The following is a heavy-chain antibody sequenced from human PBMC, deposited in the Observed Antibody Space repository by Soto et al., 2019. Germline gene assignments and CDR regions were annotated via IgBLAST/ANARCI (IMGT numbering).Heavy chain of an antibody. CDR2: INSDGSST. CDR1: GFTFSSYW. CDR3: ARQAVGTSTAAGY. D-gene: IGHD1-26*01. Sequence: EVQLVESGGGLVQPGGSLRLSCAASGFTFSSYWMHWVRQAPGKGLVWVSRINSDGSSTSYADSVKGRFTISRDNAKNPRYLQMNSLRAEDTAVYYCARQAVGTSTAAGYWGQGTLVTVCS. J-gene: IGHJ4*02. V-gene: IGHV3-74*01.